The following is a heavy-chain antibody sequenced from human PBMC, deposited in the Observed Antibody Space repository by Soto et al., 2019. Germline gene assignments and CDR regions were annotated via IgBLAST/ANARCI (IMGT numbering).Heavy chain of an antibody. D-gene: IGHD4-17*01. Sequence: ASVKVSCKASGYTFTSYYMHWVRQAPGQGLEWMGIINPSGGSTSYAQKFQGRVTMTRDTSTSTVYMELSSLRSEDTAVYYCARARTVNTSQHETTYFDYWGQGTLVTVSS. J-gene: IGHJ4*02. CDR2: INPSGGST. CDR1: GYTFTSYY. V-gene: IGHV1-46*01. CDR3: ARARTVNTSQHETTYFDY.